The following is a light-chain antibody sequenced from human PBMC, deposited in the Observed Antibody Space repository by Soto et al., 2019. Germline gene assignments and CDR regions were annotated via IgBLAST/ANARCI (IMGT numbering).Light chain of an antibody. Sequence: QLTQSPSSLSASVGDRVTITCRASQGISSYLGWYQQKPGKAPNLLIYDASTLHSGVPSRFSGSGSGTDFTLTISCLQSEDFATYYCQQYYSYPRTFGQGTKVDI. CDR1: QGISSY. J-gene: IGKJ1*01. CDR3: QQYYSYPRT. V-gene: IGKV1-9*01. CDR2: DAS.